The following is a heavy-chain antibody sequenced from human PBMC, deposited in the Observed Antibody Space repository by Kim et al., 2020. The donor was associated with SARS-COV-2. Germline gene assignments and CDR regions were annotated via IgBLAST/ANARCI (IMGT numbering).Heavy chain of an antibody. J-gene: IGHJ6*02. CDR3: AKEEGSGYSSGWTYYYYGMDV. V-gene: IGHV3-30*18. Sequence: GGSLRLSCAASGFTFSSYGMHWVRQAPGKGLEWVAVISYDGRNKYYADSVKGRFTISRDNSKHTLYLQMNSLRAEDTAVYYCAKEEGSGYSSGWTYYYYGMDVWGQGTTVTVSS. CDR2: ISYDGRNK. D-gene: IGHD6-19*01. CDR1: GFTFSSYG.